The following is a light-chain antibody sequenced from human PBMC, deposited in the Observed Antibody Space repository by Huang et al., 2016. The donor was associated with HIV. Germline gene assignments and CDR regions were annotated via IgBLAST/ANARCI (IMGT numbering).Light chain of an antibody. V-gene: IGKV3-20*01. J-gene: IGKJ2*01. CDR2: GAS. Sequence: EIVLTQSPGALSLSPGERATLSCRASQNISKNYLAWYQQKPGQAPSLLIYGASRRATGVPDRFSGSGSGTEFTLTITRLGPEDCAVFFCQQYDSSPTTFGQGTNLEIK. CDR1: QNISKNY. CDR3: QQYDSSPTT.